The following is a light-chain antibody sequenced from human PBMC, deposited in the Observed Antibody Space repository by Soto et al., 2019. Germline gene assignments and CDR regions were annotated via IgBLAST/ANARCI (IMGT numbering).Light chain of an antibody. J-gene: IGKJ1*01. V-gene: IGKV3-15*01. Sequence: EIVVTQSPATLSVSPGERATLSCRASQSVRTNLAWYRQKPGQAPTLLIYDASIRATGIPVRFSGSGSGTEFTLTISSLQSEDFAVYYCQQYNDWPPWTFAQGTQVEIK. CDR3: QQYNDWPPWT. CDR2: DAS. CDR1: QSVRTN.